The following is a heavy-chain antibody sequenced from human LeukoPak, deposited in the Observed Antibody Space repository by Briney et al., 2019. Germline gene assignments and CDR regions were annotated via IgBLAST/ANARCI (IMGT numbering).Heavy chain of an antibody. CDR2: IKQDGSEK. V-gene: IGHV3-7*01. J-gene: IGHJ4*02. CDR3: ARDRAYYYDSSGLHN. Sequence: GGSLRLSCAASGFTFSSYWMSWVRQAPGKGLEWVANIKQDGSEKYYVDSVKGRFTVSRDNAKNSLYLQMNSLRAEDTAVYYCARDRAYYYDSSGLHNWGQRTLVTVSS. D-gene: IGHD3-22*01. CDR1: GFTFSSYW.